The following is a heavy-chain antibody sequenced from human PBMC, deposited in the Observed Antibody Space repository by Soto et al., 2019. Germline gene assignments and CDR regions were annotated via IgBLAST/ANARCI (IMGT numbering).Heavy chain of an antibody. CDR1: GFTFSTYA. J-gene: IGHJ3*02. CDR2: ISNSGGMI. Sequence: EGQLLESRGGLVQPGGSLRLSCAASGFTFSTYAMSWVRQAPGKGLEWVSAISNSGGMIYYADSVQGRFTISRDNSMKTLFLQMHSLRIEDTAVYYCAHPRGFGVFDAYDIWGQGTMVIVSS. CDR3: AHPRGFGVFDAYDI. V-gene: IGHV3-23*01. D-gene: IGHD3-10*01.